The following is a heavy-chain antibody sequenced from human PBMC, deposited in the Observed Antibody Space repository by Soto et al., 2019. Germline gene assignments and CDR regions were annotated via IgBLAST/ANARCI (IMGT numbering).Heavy chain of an antibody. CDR2: ISYEGSNK. CDR1: GFTFSPHA. Sequence: GGSVRLSCAASGFTFSPHAMHWVRQGPGKGLEWVAVISYEGSNKYYADSVKGRFTISRDNSKNTLYLQMNSLRAEDTAVYYCARERNTGYDYSYYYGMDVWGQGTTVTVSS. CDR3: ARERNTGYDYSYYYGMDV. D-gene: IGHD5-18*01. V-gene: IGHV3-30-3*01. J-gene: IGHJ6*02.